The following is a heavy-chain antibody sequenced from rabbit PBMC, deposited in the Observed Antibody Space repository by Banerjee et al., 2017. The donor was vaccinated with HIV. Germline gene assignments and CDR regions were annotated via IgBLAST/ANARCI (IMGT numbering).Heavy chain of an antibody. CDR2: IYTTTDTT. Sequence: QEQLEESGGGLVKPEGSLTLTCKASGFDLSSYYYMCWVRQAPGKGLEWIGCIYTTTDTTWYASWAKGRFTISKTSSTTVTLQMTSLTAADTATYFCARAPGSYLYYFNLWGPGTLVTVS. V-gene: IGHV1S45*01. CDR1: GFDLSSYYY. J-gene: IGHJ4*01. CDR3: ARAPGSYLYYFNL. D-gene: IGHD5-1*01.